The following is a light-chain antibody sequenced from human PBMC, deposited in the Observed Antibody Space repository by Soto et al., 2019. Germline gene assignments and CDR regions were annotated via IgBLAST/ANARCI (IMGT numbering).Light chain of an antibody. J-gene: IGKJ2*01. CDR1: QSVSTN. Sequence: EIVMTQSPATLSVFPGERATLSCRASQSVSTNLAWYQQKPGQAPRPLIYGASARATGNPARFSGSGSGTEFTLTISSLQSEDFAVYYCHQYNNWPSYTFGQGTKLEIK. V-gene: IGKV3-15*01. CDR2: GAS. CDR3: HQYNNWPSYT.